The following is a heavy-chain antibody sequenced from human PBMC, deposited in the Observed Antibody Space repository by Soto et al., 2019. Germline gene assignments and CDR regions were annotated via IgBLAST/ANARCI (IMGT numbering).Heavy chain of an antibody. CDR3: AKDAVSGDGVCLVDH. V-gene: IGHV3-23*01. CDR2: LYGSGRGI. Sequence: GGSLRLSCTASGFTFSSYAMIWGRQAPGKGLEWVAGLYGSGRGIFYADSVKGRFTISRDNSENSVYLQMNSLRVEDTAVYYCAKDAVSGDGVCLVDHWGQETVVTV. CDR1: GFTFSSYA. D-gene: IGHD4-17*01. J-gene: IGHJ4*02.